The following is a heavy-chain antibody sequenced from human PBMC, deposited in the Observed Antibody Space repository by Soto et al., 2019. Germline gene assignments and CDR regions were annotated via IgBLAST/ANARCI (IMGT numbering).Heavy chain of an antibody. CDR3: AKEWGSSGCYNWLDP. CDR2: ISHDGGAT. CDR1: GFTFSTSG. Sequence: QVQLVESGGGVVQSGRSLRLSCAASGFTFSTSGMHWIRQAPGKGLEWVAMISHDGGATYYVDSVKGRFTISRDTDKNTLHLQRDSLRPEDTATYYCAKEWGSSGCYNWLDPWGQGNLVNVSS. D-gene: IGHD6-25*01. J-gene: IGHJ5*02. V-gene: IGHV3-30*18.